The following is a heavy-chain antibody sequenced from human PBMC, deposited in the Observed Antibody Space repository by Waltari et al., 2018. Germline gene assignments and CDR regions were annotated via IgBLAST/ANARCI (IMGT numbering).Heavy chain of an antibody. V-gene: IGHV4-59*11. J-gene: IGHJ5*02. CDR3: ARASGSYLGWFDP. CDR1: GGSISSHS. CDR2: IYYSGST. Sequence: QVQLQESGPGLVKPSETLSLTCTVSGGSISSHSWSWIRQPPGKGREWIGYIYYSGSTNYNPSLKSRVTISVDTSKNQFSLKLSSVTAADTAVYYCARASGSYLGWFDPWGQGTLVTVSS. D-gene: IGHD3-10*01.